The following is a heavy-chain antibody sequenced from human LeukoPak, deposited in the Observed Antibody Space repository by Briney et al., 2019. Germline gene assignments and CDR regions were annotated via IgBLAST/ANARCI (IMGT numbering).Heavy chain of an antibody. CDR2: IYYSGST. Sequence: SETLSLTCTVSGGSISSSSYYWGWIRQPPGKGLEWIGSIYYSGSTYYNPSLKSRVTISVDTSKNQFSPKLSSVTAADTAVYYCARHQGNYDSSGYRYYMDVWGKGTTVTISS. CDR1: GGSISSSSYY. CDR3: ARHQGNYDSSGYRYYMDV. V-gene: IGHV4-39*01. D-gene: IGHD3-22*01. J-gene: IGHJ6*03.